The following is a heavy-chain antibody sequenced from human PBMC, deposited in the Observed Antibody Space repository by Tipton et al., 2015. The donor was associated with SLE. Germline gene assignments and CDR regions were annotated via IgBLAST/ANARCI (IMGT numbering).Heavy chain of an antibody. V-gene: IGHV4-61*02. J-gene: IGHJ3*02. CDR3: ARGGLYETSAYSVGFDI. D-gene: IGHD3-22*01. CDR2: IYNTGST. Sequence: TLSLTCSVSGGSISIGSYYWSWLRPPPGKGLEWIGRIYNTGSTNYKSSLQSRVTISLDTSNNQFSLRLHSVTVADTAVYYCARGGLYETSAYSVGFDIWGQGTLVTVSP. CDR1: GGSISIGSYY.